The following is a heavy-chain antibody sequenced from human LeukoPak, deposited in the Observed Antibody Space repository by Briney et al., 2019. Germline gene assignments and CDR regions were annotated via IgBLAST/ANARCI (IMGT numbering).Heavy chain of an antibody. J-gene: IGHJ6*02. V-gene: IGHV4-30-2*01. CDR2: IYHSGST. CDR1: GGSISSGGYS. CDR3: ALITNVNYYYYGMDV. D-gene: IGHD5-24*01. Sequence: KPSETLSLTCAVSGGSISSGGYSWSWIRQPPGKGLEWIGYIYHSGSTYYNPSLKSRVTISVDRSKNQFSLKLSSVTAADTAVYYCALITNVNYYYYGMDVWGQGTTVTVSS.